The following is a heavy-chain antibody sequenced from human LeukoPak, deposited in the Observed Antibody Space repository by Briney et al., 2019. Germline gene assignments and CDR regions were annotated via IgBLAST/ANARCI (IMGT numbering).Heavy chain of an antibody. CDR3: ARAFGVVTTQNWFDP. V-gene: IGHV4-61*01. D-gene: IGHD3-3*01. J-gene: IGHJ5*02. CDR1: GGSISSSSYY. Sequence: SETLSLTCTVSGGSISSSSYYWSWIRQPPGKGLEWIGYIYYSGSTNYNPSLKSRVTISVDTSKNQFSLKLSSVTAADTAVYYCARAFGVVTTQNWFDPWGQGTLVTVSS. CDR2: IYYSGST.